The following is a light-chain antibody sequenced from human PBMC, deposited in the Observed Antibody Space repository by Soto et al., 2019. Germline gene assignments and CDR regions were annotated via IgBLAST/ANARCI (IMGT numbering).Light chain of an antibody. V-gene: IGLV2-8*01. CDR1: SSDVGAYNY. CDR3: CSYAGSRV. J-gene: IGLJ3*02. Sequence: QSVLTQPPSASGSPGQSVTISCTGTSSDVGAYNYVSWYRQHPGKAPKLLIFEVNSRPSGVPDRFSGSKSGNTASLTVSGLQAEDESHYYCCSYAGSRVFGGGTKLTVL. CDR2: EVN.